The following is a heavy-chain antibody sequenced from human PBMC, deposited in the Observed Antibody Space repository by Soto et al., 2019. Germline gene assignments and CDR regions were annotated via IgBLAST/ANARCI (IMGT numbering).Heavy chain of an antibody. CDR3: TKDINMGGVDV. CDR2: IGSRTSDI. J-gene: IGHJ6*02. V-gene: IGHV3-21*04. Sequence: GGSLRLSCAASGFTLSRHTMNWVRQAPGKGLEWVSFIGSRTSDIYYADSVKGRFTISRDNAKNSLYLDLTRLREDDTALYYCTKDINMGGVDVWGQGTTVTVSS. CDR1: GFTLSRHT. D-gene: IGHD1-20*01.